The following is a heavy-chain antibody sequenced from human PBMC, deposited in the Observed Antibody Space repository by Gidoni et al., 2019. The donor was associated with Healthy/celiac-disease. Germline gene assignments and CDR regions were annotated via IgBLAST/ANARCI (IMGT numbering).Heavy chain of an antibody. J-gene: IGHJ5*02. CDR1: GFPVSSTY. CDR3: ARDGGSSGYNWFDP. CDR2: IYSGGSP. V-gene: IGHV3-53*04. Sequence: EVQLVESGGGLVQPGGFLRLPCAASGFPVSSTYMSWVRRAPGKGLEWVSVIYSGGSPYYADSVKGRFTISRHNSKNTLYLQMNSLRAEDTAVYYCARDGGSSGYNWFDPWGQGTLVTVSS. D-gene: IGHD3-22*01.